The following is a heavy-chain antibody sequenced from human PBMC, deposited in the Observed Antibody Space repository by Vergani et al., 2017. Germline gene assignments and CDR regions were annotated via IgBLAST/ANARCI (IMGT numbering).Heavy chain of an antibody. CDR2: IYYSGST. D-gene: IGHD3-3*01. CDR3: ARYTVWSDFDAFDI. Sequence: QVQLQESGPGLVKPSETLSLTCTVSGYSISSGYYWSWIRQPPGKGLEWIGYIYYSGSTNYNPSLKSRVTISVDTSKNQFSLKLSSVTAADTAVYYCARYTVWSDFDAFDIWGQGTMVTVSS. V-gene: IGHV4-38-2*02. J-gene: IGHJ3*02. CDR1: GYSISSGYY.